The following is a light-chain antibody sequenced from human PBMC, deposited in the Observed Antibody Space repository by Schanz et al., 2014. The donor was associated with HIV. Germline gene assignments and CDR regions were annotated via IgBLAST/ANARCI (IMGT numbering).Light chain of an antibody. CDR3: QQFAFSSWT. Sequence: EIVLTQSPGTLSLSPGERGTLSCRASQSVKSNFIGWYQQKPGQAPRLLIFGASNRATGIPDRFSGSGSGTDFTLIISRLEPEDFAVYFCQQFAFSSWTFGQGTKVEIK. CDR1: QSVKSNF. CDR2: GAS. V-gene: IGKV3-20*01. J-gene: IGKJ1*01.